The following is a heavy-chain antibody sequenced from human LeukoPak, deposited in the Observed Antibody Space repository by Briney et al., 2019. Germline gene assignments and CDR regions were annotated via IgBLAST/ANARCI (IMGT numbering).Heavy chain of an antibody. D-gene: IGHD3-22*01. CDR2: IYYSGST. J-gene: IGHJ3*02. CDR1: GGSISSSNYY. CDR3: ARDQYYYDSSGDAFDI. Sequence: SETLSLTCTVSGGSISSSNYYWGWIRQPPGKGLEWIGSIYYSGSTYYNPSLKSRVTISVDTSKNQFSLKLSSVTAADTAVYYCARDQYYYDSSGDAFDIWGQGTMVTVSS. V-gene: IGHV4-39*07.